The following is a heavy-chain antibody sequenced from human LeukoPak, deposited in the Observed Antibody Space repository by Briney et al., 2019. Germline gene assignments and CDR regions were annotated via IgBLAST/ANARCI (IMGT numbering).Heavy chain of an antibody. CDR1: GGSISSYY. J-gene: IGHJ3*02. V-gene: IGHV4-59*01. CDR3: ARRPIAAPPRHAFDI. D-gene: IGHD6-13*01. Sequence: SETLSLTCTVSGGSISSYYWSWIRRPPGKGLEWIGYIYSSGSTNYNPSLTSRVTMSVDTSKNQFSLKVRSVTAADTAVYYCARRPIAAPPRHAFDIWGQGTMVSVSS. CDR2: IYSSGST.